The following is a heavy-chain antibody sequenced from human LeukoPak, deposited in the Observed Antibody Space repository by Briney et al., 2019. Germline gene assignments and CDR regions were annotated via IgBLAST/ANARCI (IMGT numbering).Heavy chain of an antibody. CDR1: GGSISGYY. J-gene: IGHJ4*02. Sequence: SETLSLTCTVSGGSISGYYWTWIRQPPGKGLEWIGYIYYSGTTYYNPSLKSRVTISVDASKNHFSLNLSSVGAADTAVYYRARAGGYSGYASNWGQGTLVTVSS. CDR3: ARAGGYSGYASN. V-gene: IGHV4-59*01. D-gene: IGHD5-12*01. CDR2: IYYSGTT.